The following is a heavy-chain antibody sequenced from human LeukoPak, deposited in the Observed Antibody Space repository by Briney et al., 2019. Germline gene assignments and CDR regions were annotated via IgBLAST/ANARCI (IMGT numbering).Heavy chain of an antibody. CDR2: IYTSGST. CDR3: ARGGCSSTTCYYYYYYMDV. D-gene: IGHD2-2*01. Sequence: PSETLSLTCTVSGGSISSYYWSWIRQPAGKGLEWIGRIYTSGSTNYNPSLKSRVTMSVDTSKNQFSPKLSSVTAADTAVYYCARGGCSSTTCYYYYYYMDVWGKGTTVTVSS. V-gene: IGHV4-4*07. CDR1: GGSISSYY. J-gene: IGHJ6*03.